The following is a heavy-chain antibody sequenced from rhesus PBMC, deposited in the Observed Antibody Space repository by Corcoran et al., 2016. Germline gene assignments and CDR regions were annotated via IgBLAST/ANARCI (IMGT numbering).Heavy chain of an antibody. D-gene: IGHD6S26*01. Sequence: EVQLVESGGGLVQPGGSLRLSCAASGFTFNNYGMNWVRQAPGKGLEWVSYINSGGGSTSYADSVKCRFTISRDNSKNTLSLQMTSLRADDTAVYYCAKDWDYGSGWSDWGQGVLVTVSS. CDR3: AKDWDYGSGWSD. CDR1: GFTFNNYG. J-gene: IGHJ4*01. V-gene: IGHV3S5*01. CDR2: YINSGGGST.